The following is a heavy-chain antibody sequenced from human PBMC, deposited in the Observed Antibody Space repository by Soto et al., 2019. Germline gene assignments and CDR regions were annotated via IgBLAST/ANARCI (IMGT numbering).Heavy chain of an antibody. CDR2: INYSGST. V-gene: IGHV4-39*01. D-gene: IGHD2-2*01. Sequence: SETRSLTCTVSGDSISSVSYYWGWIRQPPGKGLEWIGSINYSGSTYYNPSLKSRVTIFVDTSKNQFSLKLSSVTAADTAVYYCARRVIGKSVVPAANGNWCDPWGQGTLVTVS. J-gene: IGHJ5*02. CDR3: ARRVIGKSVVPAANGNWCDP. CDR1: GDSISSVSYY.